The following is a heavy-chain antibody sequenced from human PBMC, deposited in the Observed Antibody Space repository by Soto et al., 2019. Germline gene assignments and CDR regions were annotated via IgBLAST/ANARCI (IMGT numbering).Heavy chain of an antibody. CDR2: ISGSGGST. D-gene: IGHD3-3*01. CDR1: GFTFSSYA. CDR3: ARLVVSMSSIDH. V-gene: IGHV3-23*01. Sequence: GGSLRLFCAASGFTFSSYAMSWVRQAPGKGLEWVSAISGSGGSTYYADSVKGRFTISRDNSKNTLYLQMNSLRAEDTAVYDCARLVVSMSSIDHWGQGVPVNVSS. J-gene: IGHJ4*02.